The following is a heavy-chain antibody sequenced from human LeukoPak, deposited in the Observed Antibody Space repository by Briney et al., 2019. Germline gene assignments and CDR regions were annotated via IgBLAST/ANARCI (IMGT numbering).Heavy chain of an antibody. Sequence: GEPLKISCKGSGYSFTKYWIGWVRQMPGKGLEWMGIIYPGDSDTRYSPSFQGQVTISADKSISTAYMQWSSLKASDTAMYYCARHTTSRTFDIWGQGTMVTVSS. V-gene: IGHV5-51*01. J-gene: IGHJ3*02. CDR2: IYPGDSDT. CDR1: GYSFTKYW. CDR3: ARHTTSRTFDI. D-gene: IGHD1-1*01.